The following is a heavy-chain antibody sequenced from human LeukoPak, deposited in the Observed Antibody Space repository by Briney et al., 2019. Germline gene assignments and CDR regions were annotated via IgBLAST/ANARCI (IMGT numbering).Heavy chain of an antibody. V-gene: IGHV1-18*01. CDR1: GYTFTSYG. J-gene: IGHJ4*02. CDR2: ISAYNGNT. CDR3: VSTSMVRGVIIPGY. Sequence: ASVKVSCKASGYTFTSYGISWVRQAPGQGLEWMGWISAYNGNTNYAQKLQGRVTMTTDTSTSTAYMELRSLRSDDTAVYYCVSTSMVRGVIIPGYWGQGTLVTVSS. D-gene: IGHD3-10*01.